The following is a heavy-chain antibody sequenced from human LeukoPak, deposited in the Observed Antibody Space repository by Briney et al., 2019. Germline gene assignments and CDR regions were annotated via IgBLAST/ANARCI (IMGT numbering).Heavy chain of an antibody. CDR2: ISGSVVTA. Sequence: GGSLRLSCAASGFTFSSYAMNWVRQAPGKGLEWVSAISGSVVTAYYADSVQGRFTISRDNSKNTLYLQMNSLRAEDTAVYYCAKDLRGSGWYLGYFDYWGQGTLVTVSS. J-gene: IGHJ4*02. V-gene: IGHV3-23*01. D-gene: IGHD6-19*01. CDR3: AKDLRGSGWYLGYFDY. CDR1: GFTFSSYA.